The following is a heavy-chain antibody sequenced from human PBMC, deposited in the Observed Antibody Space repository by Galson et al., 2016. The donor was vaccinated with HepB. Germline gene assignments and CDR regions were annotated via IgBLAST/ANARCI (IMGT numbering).Heavy chain of an antibody. D-gene: IGHD3-10*01. CDR1: GGTFSSSE. J-gene: IGHJ5*02. CDR3: ALYGSGSYSINYFAP. CDR2: IIPMFATA. Sequence: SVKVSCKASGGTFSSSEISWLRQAPGHGLEWMGGIIPMFATANSAPKFQGRVKITADESTTTAYLEVSSLTSEDTAVYYCALYGSGSYSINYFAPRGQGTLVTVSS. V-gene: IGHV1-69*13.